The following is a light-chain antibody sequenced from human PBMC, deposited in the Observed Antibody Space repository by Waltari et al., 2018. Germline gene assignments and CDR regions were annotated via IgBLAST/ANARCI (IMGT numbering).Light chain of an antibody. CDR2: DAT. Sequence: DIQMTQSPSSLSASVGDRVTITCQASQGISKFVNWYQHKAGKAPKLLIHDATRLEVGVPSMFTGSGSGTDFTFTVSSLQPEDIATYYCQQFDSVPYTFGQGTKLEI. J-gene: IGKJ2*01. CDR3: QQFDSVPYT. V-gene: IGKV1-33*01. CDR1: QGISKF.